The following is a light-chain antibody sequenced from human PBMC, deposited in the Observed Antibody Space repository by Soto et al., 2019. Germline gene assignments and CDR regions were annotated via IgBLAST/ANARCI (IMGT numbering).Light chain of an antibody. V-gene: IGKV1-39*01. CDR3: QQSYSTPFT. CDR2: AAS. Sequence: DIQMTQSPSSLSASVGDRVTITCRASQRISYYLNWFQQKPGRAPKLLIYAASSLEAGVPSRYSGSGSGTDFTLTISSLQLEDFATYYCQQSYSTPFTFGQGTRLEIK. J-gene: IGKJ5*01. CDR1: QRISYY.